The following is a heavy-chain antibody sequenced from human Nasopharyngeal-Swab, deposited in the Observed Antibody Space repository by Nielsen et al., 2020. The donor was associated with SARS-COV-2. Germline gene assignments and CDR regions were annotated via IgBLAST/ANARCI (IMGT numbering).Heavy chain of an antibody. CDR2: IGTAGDT. V-gene: IGHV3-13*01. D-gene: IGHD1-26*01. J-gene: IGHJ6*02. CDR1: GSTFSSYD. CDR3: ARALHSYGMDV. Sequence: GESLKISCAASGSTFSSYDMHWVRQATGKGLEWVSAIGTAGDTYYPGSVKGRFTISRENAKNSLYLQMNSLRAGDTAVYYCARALHSYGMDVWGQGTTVTVSS.